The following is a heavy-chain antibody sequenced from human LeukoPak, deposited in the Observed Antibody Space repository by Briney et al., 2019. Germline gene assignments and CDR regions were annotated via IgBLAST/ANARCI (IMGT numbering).Heavy chain of an antibody. D-gene: IGHD2-15*01. CDR2: VHYSGFT. Sequence: PQTLSLTCTVSGDSISGADNYWSWIRQSPGKGLEWLGNVHYSGFTYFNPSLKTRLATSVDTAKSQCTLRLNSVTAADTAVYYCAKEDSTWFDPWGQGTLVIVSS. J-gene: IGHJ5*02. CDR3: AKEDSTWFDP. V-gene: IGHV4-30-4*01. CDR1: GDSISGADNY.